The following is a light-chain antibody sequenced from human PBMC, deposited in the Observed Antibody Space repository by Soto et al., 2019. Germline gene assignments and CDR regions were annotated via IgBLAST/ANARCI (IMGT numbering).Light chain of an antibody. CDR2: EAS. Sequence: DIQMTQSPSTLSASVGDRVTITCWASQSISSRLAWHQQKPGKAPKLLIYEASSLQSGVPSRFSGSGSGTAFTLTISSLQPDDFGTYYCQQYNSYFPHTFGQGTKLEI. V-gene: IGKV1-5*03. CDR3: QQYNSYFPHT. CDR1: QSISSR. J-gene: IGKJ2*01.